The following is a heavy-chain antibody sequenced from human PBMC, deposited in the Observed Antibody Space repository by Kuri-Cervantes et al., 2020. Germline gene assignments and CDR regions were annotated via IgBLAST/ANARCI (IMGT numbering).Heavy chain of an antibody. CDR3: AKDREYNSIGAFDY. CDR1: GFTLSSYA. Sequence: GESLKISWAASGFTLSSYAMSWARQAPGKGLEWVSAISGSGGSTYYADSVKGRFTISRDNSKNTLYLQMNSLRAEDTAVYYCAKDREYNSIGAFDYWGQGTLVTVSS. J-gene: IGHJ4*02. V-gene: IGHV3-23*01. CDR2: ISGSGGST. D-gene: IGHD5-24*01.